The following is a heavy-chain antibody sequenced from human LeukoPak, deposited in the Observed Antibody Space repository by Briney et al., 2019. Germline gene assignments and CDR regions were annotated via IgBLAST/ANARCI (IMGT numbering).Heavy chain of an antibody. J-gene: IGHJ1*01. CDR1: GYSIISGYY. CDR2: IYHSGNS. Sequence: PSETLSLTCAVSGYSIISGYYWGWIRQPPGKGLEWIGSIYHSGNSYYNPSLKSRVTISVDTSKNQLSLNLTSVTAADTAVYYCAGRGQRYFRDWGQGTLVTVSS. CDR3: AGRGQRYFRD. V-gene: IGHV4-38-2*01.